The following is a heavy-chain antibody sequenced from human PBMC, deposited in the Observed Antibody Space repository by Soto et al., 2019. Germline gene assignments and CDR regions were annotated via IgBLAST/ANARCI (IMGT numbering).Heavy chain of an antibody. CDR1: DSPISSYY. CDR2: IYYTGTT. Sequence: SETLSLTCTVSDSPISSYYWGWFRQPPGLGLEWVGYIYYTGTTTYNPSLRSRVAISLDASKSQFSLNLTAVTAADTAVYFCARLGGYYQAFDYWGPGALVTVSS. V-gene: IGHV4-59*08. CDR3: ARLGGYYQAFDY. D-gene: IGHD3-22*01. J-gene: IGHJ4*01.